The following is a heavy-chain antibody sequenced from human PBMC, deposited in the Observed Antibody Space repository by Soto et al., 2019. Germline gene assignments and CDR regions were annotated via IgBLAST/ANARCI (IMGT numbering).Heavy chain of an antibody. CDR1: GFTFDDFS. V-gene: IGHV3-43*01. Sequence: EVQLVESGGVVVQPGGSLRLSCAASGFTFDDFSMHWVRQAPGKGLEWVSLIGWDSVNTYYADSVKGRFTISRDNSKNSLYLHMNSLRTEDTALYYCAKEKRGSSWTSFDYWGQGTLVTVSS. D-gene: IGHD6-13*01. CDR2: IGWDSVNT. CDR3: AKEKRGSSWTSFDY. J-gene: IGHJ4*02.